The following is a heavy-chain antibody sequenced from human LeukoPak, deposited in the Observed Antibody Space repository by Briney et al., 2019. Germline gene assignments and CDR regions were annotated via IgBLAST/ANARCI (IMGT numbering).Heavy chain of an antibody. V-gene: IGHV3-23*01. D-gene: IGHD5-12*01. J-gene: IGHJ4*02. CDR1: GFTFSSYA. Sequence: GGSLRLSCAASGFTFSSYAMSWVRQAPGKGLEWVSAISGSGGSTHYADSVKGRFTISRDNSKNTLYLQMNSLRAEDMAVYYCAKVRNRWLQFVDFDYWGQGTLVTVSS. CDR2: ISGSGGST. CDR3: AKVRNRWLQFVDFDY.